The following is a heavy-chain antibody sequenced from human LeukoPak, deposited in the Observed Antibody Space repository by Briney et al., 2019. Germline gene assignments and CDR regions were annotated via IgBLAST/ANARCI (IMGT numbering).Heavy chain of an antibody. CDR2: IYHSGST. D-gene: IGHD3-22*01. V-gene: IGHV4-4*02. J-gene: IGHJ4*02. CDR1: GDSISSSNW. CDR3: ARGGGDSNGFYYPD. Sequence: SETLSLTCAVSGDSISSSNWWTWVRQPPGRGLEWIGEIYHSGSTNYNPSLKSRVTISVDKSKSDFSLKMRSVTAADTAVYYCARGGGDSNGFYYPDWGQGTLVTVSS.